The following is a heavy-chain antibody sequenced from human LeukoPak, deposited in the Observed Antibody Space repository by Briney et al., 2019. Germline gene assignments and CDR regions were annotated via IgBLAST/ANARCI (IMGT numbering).Heavy chain of an antibody. CDR1: GFTFSSYW. CDR3: ARRISIRTLTYYYYYGMDV. J-gene: IGHJ6*02. Sequence: GGSLRLSCAASGFTFSSYWMSWVRQAPGKGLEWVANIKQDGSEKYYVDSVKGRFTISRDNAKNSLYLQMSSLRAEDTAVYYCARRISIRTLTYYYYYGMDVWGQGTTVTVSS. CDR2: IKQDGSEK. V-gene: IGHV3-7*01. D-gene: IGHD3-10*01.